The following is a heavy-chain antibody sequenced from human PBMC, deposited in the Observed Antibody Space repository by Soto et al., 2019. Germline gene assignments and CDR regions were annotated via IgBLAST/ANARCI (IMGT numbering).Heavy chain of an antibody. CDR2: IKQDGSEK. Sequence: GGSLRLSCAASGFTFSSYWMSWVRQAPGKGLEWVANIKQDGSEKYYVDSVKGRFTISRDNAKNSLYLQMNSLGAEDTDGDEGAGGCSGGYVDYWGQGTLVTVSS. J-gene: IGHJ4*02. V-gene: IGHV3-7*04. CDR1: GFTFSSYW. D-gene: IGHD2-15*01. CDR3: AGGCSGGYVDY.